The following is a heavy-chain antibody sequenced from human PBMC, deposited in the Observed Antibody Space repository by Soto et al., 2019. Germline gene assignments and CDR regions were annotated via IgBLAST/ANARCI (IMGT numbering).Heavy chain of an antibody. CDR2: IYYSGST. CDR3: ARTSTYYYDSSGSPGPNWFDP. V-gene: IGHV4-31*03. CDR1: GGSISSGGYY. D-gene: IGHD3-22*01. Sequence: SETLSLTCTVSGGSISSGGYYWSWIRQHPGKGLEWIGYIYYSGSTYYNPSLKSRVTISVDTSKNQFSLKLSSVTAADTAVYYCARTSTYYYDSSGSPGPNWFDPWGQGTLVTVSS. J-gene: IGHJ5*02.